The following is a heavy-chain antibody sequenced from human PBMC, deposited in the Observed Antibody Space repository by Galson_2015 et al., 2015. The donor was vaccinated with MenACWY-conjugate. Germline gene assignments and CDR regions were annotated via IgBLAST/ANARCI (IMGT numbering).Heavy chain of an antibody. CDR3: ARDPERGDGYVLDY. D-gene: IGHD5-24*01. J-gene: IGHJ4*02. CDR1: GFTFSSYW. V-gene: IGHV3-74*01. CDR2: INRDDSTI. Sequence: SLRLSCAASGFTFSSYWMYWVRQAPGKGLVWVAHINRDDSTINYAESVKGRFTISRDNAKNMLCLQMNSLRVEDTAVYYCARDPERGDGYVLDYWGQGTLVTVSS.